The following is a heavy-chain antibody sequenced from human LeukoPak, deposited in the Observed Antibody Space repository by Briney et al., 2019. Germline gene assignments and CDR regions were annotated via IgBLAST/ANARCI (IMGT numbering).Heavy chain of an antibody. CDR1: GGTFSSYA. D-gene: IGHD5-18*01. CDR3: ARGYSYEYYYYGMDV. CDR2: IIPIFGTA. J-gene: IGHJ6*02. Sequence: SVKVSCKASGGTFSSYAISWVRQAPGQGLEWMGGIIPIFGTANYAQKFQGRVTITADESASTAYMELSSLRSEDTAVYYCARGYSYEYYYYGMDVWGQGTTVTVSS. V-gene: IGHV1-69*13.